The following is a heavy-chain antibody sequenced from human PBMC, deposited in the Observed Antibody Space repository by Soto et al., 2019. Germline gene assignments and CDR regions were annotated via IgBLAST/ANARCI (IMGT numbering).Heavy chain of an antibody. CDR3: ALDGFWSGNYGMDV. Sequence: QVQLVQSGAEVKKPGSSVKVSCKASGGTFSSYAISWVRQAPGQGLEWMGGIIPIFGTANYAQKFQGRVTITADKSTSTAYMELSSMRSEAAAVYYCALDGFWSGNYGMDVWGQGTTVTVSS. D-gene: IGHD3-3*01. J-gene: IGHJ6*02. CDR1: GGTFSSYA. V-gene: IGHV1-69*06. CDR2: IIPIFGTA.